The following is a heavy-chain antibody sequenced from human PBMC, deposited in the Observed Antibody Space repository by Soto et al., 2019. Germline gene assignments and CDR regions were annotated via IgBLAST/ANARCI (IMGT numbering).Heavy chain of an antibody. CDR3: ARGVGATTYPEYFPH. CDR1: GFTFSSYW. CDR2: IKQDGSEK. Sequence: EVQLVESGGGLVQPGGSLRLSCAASGFTFSSYWMSWVRQAPGKGLEWVANIKQDGSEKYYVDSVKGRFTISRDNAKNSLYLQMNSLRAEDTAVYYCARGVGATTYPEYFPHWGQGTLVTVSS. D-gene: IGHD1-26*01. J-gene: IGHJ1*01. V-gene: IGHV3-7*01.